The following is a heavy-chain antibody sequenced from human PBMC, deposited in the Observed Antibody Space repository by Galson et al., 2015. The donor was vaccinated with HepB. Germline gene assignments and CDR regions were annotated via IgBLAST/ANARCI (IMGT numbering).Heavy chain of an antibody. CDR3: ARDYASSWYFNHYYGLDV. V-gene: IGHV3-30*04. Sequence: SLRLSCAASGFTFSSYGMHWVRQTPGKGLEWVAFISYDGNNTYYADSFKGRFTISRDNSKNTLHLQMNSLRADDTAVYYCARDYASSWYFNHYYGLDVWGQGTTVTVSS. CDR2: ISYDGNNT. D-gene: IGHD6-13*01. CDR1: GFTFSSYG. J-gene: IGHJ6*02.